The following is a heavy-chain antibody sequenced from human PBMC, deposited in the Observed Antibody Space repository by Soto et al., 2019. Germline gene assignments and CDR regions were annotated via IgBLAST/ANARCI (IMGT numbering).Heavy chain of an antibody. CDR2: ISAYNGNT. CDR3: ARDRDSAASMVVGSWFDS. D-gene: IGHD2-2*01. V-gene: IGHV1-18*01. Sequence: GASVKVSCKASGYTFTSYGISWVRQAPGQGLEWMGWISAYNGNTNYAQKLQGRVTMTTDTSTSTAYMELRSLRSDDTAVYYCARDRDSAASMVVGSWFDSWGQGTLVTVSS. CDR1: GYTFTSYG. J-gene: IGHJ5*01.